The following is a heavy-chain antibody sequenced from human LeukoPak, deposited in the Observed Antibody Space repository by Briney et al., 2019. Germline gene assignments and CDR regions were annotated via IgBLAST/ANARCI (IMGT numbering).Heavy chain of an antibody. CDR1: GGSFSGYY. CDR2: INHSGST. CDR3: ASLHWSGYYDSSGYYGGLGY. V-gene: IGHV4-34*01. J-gene: IGHJ4*02. Sequence: SETLSLTCAVYGGSFSGYYWSWIRQPPGKGLEWIGEINHSGSTNYNPSLKSRVTVSVDTSKNQFSLKLSSVTAADTAVYYCASLHWSGYYDSSGYYGGLGYWGQGTLVTVSS. D-gene: IGHD3-22*01.